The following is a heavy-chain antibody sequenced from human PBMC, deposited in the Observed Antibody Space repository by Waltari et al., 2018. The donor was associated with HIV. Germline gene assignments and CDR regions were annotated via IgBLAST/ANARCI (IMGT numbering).Heavy chain of an antibody. CDR1: GSPPRTTGAG. J-gene: IGHJ5*01. V-gene: IGHV2-5*04. Sequence: TFKESGPAPVKPTETLTLTCTFSGSPPRTTGAGVPRVRQPPGRAPEWLELIYGNGFKEYSPSLKKWLTISLDASRNQVALNMTGRGPMDTGVYYCVCIRYSGSQSGRYGFDSWGQGARVIVSS. D-gene: IGHD5-12*01. CDR2: IYGNGFK. CDR3: VCIRYSGSQSGRYGFDS.